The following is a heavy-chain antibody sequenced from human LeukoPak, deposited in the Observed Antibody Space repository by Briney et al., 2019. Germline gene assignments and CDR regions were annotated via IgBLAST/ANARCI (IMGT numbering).Heavy chain of an antibody. J-gene: IGHJ6*02. CDR3: ASGMVSMDV. D-gene: IGHD3-10*01. Sequence: AGSLRLSCAASGFTFSSYAMHWVRQAPGKGLEWVAVISYDGSNKYYADSVKGRFTISRDNSKNTLYLQMNSLRAEDTAVYYCASGMVSMDVWGQGTTVTVSS. CDR1: GFTFSSYA. CDR2: ISYDGSNK. V-gene: IGHV3-30-3*01.